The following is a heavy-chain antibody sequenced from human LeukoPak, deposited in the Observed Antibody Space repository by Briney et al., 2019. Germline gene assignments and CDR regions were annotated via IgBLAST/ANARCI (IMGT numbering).Heavy chain of an antibody. CDR1: GFNFSSYS. CDR2: ISSSSTTI. J-gene: IGHJ4*02. Sequence: GGSLRLSCAASGFNFSSYSMNWVRQAPGKGLEWVSYISSSSTTIYYADSVKGRFTISRDNAKNSLNLQMNSLRGEDTAVYYCARGCSSTSCPGDWGQGTLVTVSS. V-gene: IGHV3-48*01. CDR3: ARGCSSTSCPGD. D-gene: IGHD2-2*01.